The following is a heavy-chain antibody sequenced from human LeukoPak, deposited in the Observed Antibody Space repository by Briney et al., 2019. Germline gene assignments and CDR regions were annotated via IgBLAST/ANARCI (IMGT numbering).Heavy chain of an antibody. D-gene: IGHD3-16*01. Sequence: PSETLSLTCTVSGGSISSYYWSWIRQPPGKGLEWIGYIYYSGSTNYNPSLKSRVTISVDTSKNQFSLKLSPVTAADTAVYYCAKGYYDYVWGSLGTKYHDYWGQGTLVTVSS. CDR2: IYYSGST. CDR3: AKGYYDYVWGSLGTKYHDY. CDR1: GGSISSYY. V-gene: IGHV4-59*08. J-gene: IGHJ4*02.